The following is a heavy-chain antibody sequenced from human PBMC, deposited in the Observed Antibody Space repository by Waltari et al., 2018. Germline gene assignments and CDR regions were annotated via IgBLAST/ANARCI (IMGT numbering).Heavy chain of an antibody. CDR2: INPILGIA. CDR3: ARPSGSIGADAFDI. CDR1: GGTFSSYA. Sequence: QVQLVQSGAEVKKPGSSVKVSCKASGGTFSSYAISWVRQAPGQGLEWMGGINPILGIANYAQKFQGRVTITADESTSTAYMELSSLRSEDTAVYYCARPSGSIGADAFDIWGQGTMVTVSS. D-gene: IGHD1-26*01. V-gene: IGHV1-69*04. J-gene: IGHJ3*02.